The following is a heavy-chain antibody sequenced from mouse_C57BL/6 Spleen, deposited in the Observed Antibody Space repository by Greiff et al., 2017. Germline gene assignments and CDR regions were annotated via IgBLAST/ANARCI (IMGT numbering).Heavy chain of an antibody. D-gene: IGHD1-1*01. CDR1: GYTFTSYW. J-gene: IGHJ2*01. CDR3: ARLRYYGLDY. V-gene: IGHV1-69*01. Sequence: QVQLQQSGAELVMPGASVKLSCKASGYTFTSYWMHWVKQRPGQGLEWIGEIDPSDSYTNYNQKFKGKSTLTVDKSSSTAYMQLSSLTSEDSAVYYCARLRYYGLDYWGQGTTLTVSS. CDR2: IDPSDSYT.